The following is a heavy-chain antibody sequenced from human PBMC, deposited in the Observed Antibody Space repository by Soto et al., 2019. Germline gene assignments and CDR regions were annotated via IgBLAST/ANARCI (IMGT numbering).Heavy chain of an antibody. D-gene: IGHD3-3*01. CDR2: IIPIFGTA. J-gene: IGHJ6*02. CDR1: GGTFSSYA. V-gene: IGHV1-69*13. CDR3: ARDRRDYDFWSGYYRSYYYYGMDV. Sequence: SVKVSCKASGGTFSSYAISWVRQAPGQGLEWMGGIIPIFGTANYAQKFQGRVTITADESTSTAYMELSSLRSEDTAVYYCARDRRDYDFWSGYYRSYYYYGMDVWGQGTTVTVSS.